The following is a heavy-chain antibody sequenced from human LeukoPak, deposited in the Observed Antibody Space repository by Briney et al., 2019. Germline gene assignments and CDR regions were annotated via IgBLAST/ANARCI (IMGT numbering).Heavy chain of an antibody. Sequence: ASVKVSCKASGYTFTGYYMHWVRQAPGQGLEWMGWINPNSGGTNYAQKFQGRVTMTRDTSISTAYMELRSLRSDDTAVYYCARDPGGGPLDAFDIWGQGTMVTVSS. J-gene: IGHJ3*02. V-gene: IGHV1-2*02. CDR3: ARDPGGGPLDAFDI. CDR2: INPNSGGT. CDR1: GYTFTGYY. D-gene: IGHD2-15*01.